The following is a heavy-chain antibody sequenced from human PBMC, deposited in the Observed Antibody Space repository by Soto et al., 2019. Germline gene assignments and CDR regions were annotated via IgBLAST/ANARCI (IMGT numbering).Heavy chain of an antibody. CDR2: INHDGSKT. Sequence: PGGSLRLPCAASQFSFSSYWLPWVRQVPGKGPAWVSRINHDGSKTEYADSVKGRFTISRDNTNNTLYLQMNSLRVEDTAMYYCVREPWGFSGTWYDYWGQGTLVT. CDR3: VREPWGFSGTWYDY. V-gene: IGHV3-74*01. D-gene: IGHD6-13*01. CDR1: QFSFSSYW. J-gene: IGHJ4*02.